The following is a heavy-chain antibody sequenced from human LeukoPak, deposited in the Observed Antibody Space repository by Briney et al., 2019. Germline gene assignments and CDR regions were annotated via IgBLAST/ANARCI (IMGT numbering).Heavy chain of an antibody. V-gene: IGHV1-8*01. J-gene: IGHJ4*02. CDR3: ARGVAVAAYFDY. CDR2: MNPNSGNT. CDR1: GYTFTSYD. Sequence: ASVKVSCTASGYTFTSYDINCVRQATGQGLEWMGWMNPNSGNTGYAQKFQGRVTMTRNTSISTAYMELSSLRSEDTAVYYCARGVAVAAYFDYWGQGTLVTVSS. D-gene: IGHD6-19*01.